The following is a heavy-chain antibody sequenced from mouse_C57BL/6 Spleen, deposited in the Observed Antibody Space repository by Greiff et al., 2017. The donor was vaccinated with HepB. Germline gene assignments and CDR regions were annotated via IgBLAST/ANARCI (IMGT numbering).Heavy chain of an antibody. CDR1: GYTFTDYY. V-gene: IGHV1-19*01. CDR2: INPYNGGT. J-gene: IGHJ2*01. Sequence: EVQLQESGPVLVKPGASVKMSCKASGYTFTDYYMNWVKQSHGKSLEWIGVINPYNGGTSYNQKFKGKATLTVDKSSSTAYMELNSLTSEDSAVYYCARAGSSLFDYWGQGTTLTVSS. CDR3: ARAGSSLFDY. D-gene: IGHD1-1*01.